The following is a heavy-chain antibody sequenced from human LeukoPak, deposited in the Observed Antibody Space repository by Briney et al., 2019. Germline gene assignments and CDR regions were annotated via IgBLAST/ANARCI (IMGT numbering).Heavy chain of an antibody. J-gene: IGHJ4*02. CDR1: GGTFSSYA. V-gene: IGHV1-69*04. CDR3: ARGRMGDIAAAVDY. Sequence: GASVKVSCKASGGTFSSYAISWVRQAPGQGLEWMGRIIPILGIANYAQKFQGRVTITADKSTSTAYMELSSLRSEDTAVYYCARGRMGDIAAAVDYWGQGTPVTVSS. D-gene: IGHD6-13*01. CDR2: IIPILGIA.